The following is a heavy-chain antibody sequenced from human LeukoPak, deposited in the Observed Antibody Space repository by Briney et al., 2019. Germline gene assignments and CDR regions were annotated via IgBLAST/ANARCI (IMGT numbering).Heavy chain of an antibody. D-gene: IGHD3-10*01. Sequence: SETLSLTCAVYGVSFTGYYWSWIRQPPGKGLEWIGEIDHAGSTNYSPSLESRVTISPGTSKNQFSLKLTSVIAADTAMYYCARHRSFGVYYFEYWGQGTLVTVSS. V-gene: IGHV4-34*01. CDR2: IDHAGST. CDR1: GVSFTGYY. CDR3: ARHRSFGVYYFEY. J-gene: IGHJ4*02.